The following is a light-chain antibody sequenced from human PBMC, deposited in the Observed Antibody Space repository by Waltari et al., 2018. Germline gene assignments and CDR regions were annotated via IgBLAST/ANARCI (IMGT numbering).Light chain of an antibody. CDR3: QEYNSNSRT. CDR2: QAS. J-gene: IGKJ1*01. V-gene: IGKV1-5*03. Sequence: DIQMTQSPSTLSASVGDSLTITCRASQSVFDWLAWYQQKPGKAPKLLIYQASTLQKGVPSRFRASGSGTVFTLTINTLQPDDFATYYCQEYNSNSRTFGQGTKVEIK. CDR1: QSVFDW.